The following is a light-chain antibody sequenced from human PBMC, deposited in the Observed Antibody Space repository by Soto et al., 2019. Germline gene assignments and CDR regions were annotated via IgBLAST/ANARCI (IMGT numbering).Light chain of an antibody. Sequence: SPSALSAKDGDRVTITCRASQRIATWLAWYQHQPGSAPKLLIYGASTLHSGIPSRFSGSGSGAEFTLTIYNLEPEDFAAYYCHQSLLLWTFGHGTKVDIK. CDR2: GAS. CDR3: HQSLLLWT. V-gene: IGKV1-5*01. CDR1: QRIATW. J-gene: IGKJ1*01.